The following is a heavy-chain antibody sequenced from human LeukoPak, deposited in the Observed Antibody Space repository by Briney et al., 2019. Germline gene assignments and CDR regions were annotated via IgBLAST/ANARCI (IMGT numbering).Heavy chain of an antibody. Sequence: SETLSLTCTVSGGSISSYYWSWIRQPPGKGLEWIGYIYYSGSTDYNPSLKSRVTISVDTSKNQFSLKLSSVTAADTAVYYCARDQRIAAAGTYYYYYMDVWGKGTTVTVSS. CDR3: ARDQRIAAAGTYYYYYMDV. CDR2: IYYSGST. J-gene: IGHJ6*03. V-gene: IGHV4-59*01. CDR1: GGSISSYY. D-gene: IGHD6-13*01.